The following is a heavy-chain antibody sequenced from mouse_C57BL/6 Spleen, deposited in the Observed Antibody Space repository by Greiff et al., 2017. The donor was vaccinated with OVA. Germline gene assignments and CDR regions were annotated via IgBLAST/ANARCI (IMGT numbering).Heavy chain of an antibody. J-gene: IGHJ3*01. D-gene: IGHD2-10*01. CDR2: IDPEDGET. CDR1: GFNIKDYY. V-gene: IGHV14-2*01. Sequence: EVMLVESGAELVKPGASVKLSCTASGFNIKDYYMHWVKQRTEQGLEWIGRIDPEDGETKYAPKFQGKATITADTSSNTAYLQLSSLTSEDTAVYYCAGAYYGNYGRFAYWGQGTLVTVSA. CDR3: AGAYYGNYGRFAY.